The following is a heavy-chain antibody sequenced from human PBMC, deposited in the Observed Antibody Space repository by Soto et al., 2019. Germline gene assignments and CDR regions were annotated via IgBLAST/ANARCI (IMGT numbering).Heavy chain of an antibody. Sequence: LSLTGGVYGGSFSGDYWSWIRHPPVQGLELIGEINHSGGTNYNPSLKSRVTISVDTSKNQFSLNLSSVTAADTAVYYCARGHYDLWSGYRPRGHFDYWGQGALVTVSS. D-gene: IGHD3-3*01. CDR2: INHSGGT. CDR1: GGSFSGDY. V-gene: IGHV4-34*01. CDR3: ARGHYDLWSGYRPRGHFDY. J-gene: IGHJ4*02.